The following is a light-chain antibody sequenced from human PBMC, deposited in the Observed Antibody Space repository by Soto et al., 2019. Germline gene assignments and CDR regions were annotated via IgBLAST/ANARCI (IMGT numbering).Light chain of an antibody. Sequence: ETVLTQSPGTLSLSPGERATLSCRASQSVSSSYLAWYQQKPGQAPRLLIYGASNRATGIPDRFSGSGSGTDFTLTISRLEPEDFAVYYCQQYGSSPRTFGQGTKVEIK. CDR2: GAS. CDR1: QSVSSSY. V-gene: IGKV3-20*01. CDR3: QQYGSSPRT. J-gene: IGKJ2*01.